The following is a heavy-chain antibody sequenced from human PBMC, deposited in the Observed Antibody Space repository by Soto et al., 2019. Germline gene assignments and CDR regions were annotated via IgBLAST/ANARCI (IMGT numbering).Heavy chain of an antibody. CDR3: ASLEQQLVYFQH. J-gene: IGHJ1*01. CDR2: IYYSGST. V-gene: IGHV4-39*01. D-gene: IGHD6-13*01. Sequence: SETLSLTCTVSGGSISSSSYYWGWIRQPPGKGLEWIGSIYYSGSTYYNPSLKSRVTISVDTSKNQFSLKLSSVTAADTAVYYCASLEQQLVYFQHWGQGTLVTVSS. CDR1: GGSISSSSYY.